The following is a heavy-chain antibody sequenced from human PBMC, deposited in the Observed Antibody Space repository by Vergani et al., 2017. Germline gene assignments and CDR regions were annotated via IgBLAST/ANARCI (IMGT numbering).Heavy chain of an antibody. CDR1: GFTFSSYS. V-gene: IGHV3-21*01. CDR2: ISSSSSYI. D-gene: IGHD2-2*01. Sequence: VQLVESGGGLVKPGGSLRLSCAASGFTFSSYSMNWVRQAPGKGLEWVSSISSSSSYIYYADSVKGRFTISRDNSKNTLYLQMNSLRAEDTAVYYCARDGRDIVVVPASDQAIYYMDVWGKGTTVTVSS. J-gene: IGHJ6*03. CDR3: ARDGRDIVVVPASDQAIYYMDV.